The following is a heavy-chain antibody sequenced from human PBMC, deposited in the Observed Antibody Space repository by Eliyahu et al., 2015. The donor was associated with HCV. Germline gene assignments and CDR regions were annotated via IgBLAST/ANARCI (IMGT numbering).Heavy chain of an antibody. CDR3: ARGPSGITMIATLRARWFDP. CDR1: GGSFSGYY. Sequence: QVQLQQWGAGLLKPSETLSLTCAVYGGSFSGYYWSWIRQPPGKGLEWIGEINHSGSTNYNPSLKSRVTISVDTSKNQFSLKLSSVTAADTAVYYCARGPSGITMIATLRARWFDPWGQGTLVTVSS. J-gene: IGHJ5*02. D-gene: IGHD3-22*01. CDR2: INHSGST. V-gene: IGHV4-34*01.